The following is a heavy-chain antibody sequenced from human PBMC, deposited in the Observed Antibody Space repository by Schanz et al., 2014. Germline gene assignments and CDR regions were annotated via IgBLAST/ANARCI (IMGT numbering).Heavy chain of an antibody. Sequence: QGQLVQSGAEVKKPGASVKVSCKASGYTFTSYDINWVRQATGQGLEWMGWMNSKTGNTGYAQRFQGRVTMTRNTSITTAYLELSSLRSGDTAVYYCTKGRTFRRWGQGTLVTVSS. D-gene: IGHD3-16*01. V-gene: IGHV1-8*01. CDR1: GYTFTSYD. J-gene: IGHJ4*02. CDR3: TKGRTFRR. CDR2: MNSKTGNT.